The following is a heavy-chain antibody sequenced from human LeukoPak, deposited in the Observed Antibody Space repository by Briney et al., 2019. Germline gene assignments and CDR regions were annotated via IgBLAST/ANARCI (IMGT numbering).Heavy chain of an antibody. Sequence: GGSLRLSCAASGFTFSSYSMHWVRQAPGKGLEWVAAISYDGSNKYYADSVKGRFTISRDNSKNTLYLQMNSLRAEDTAVYYCAKVDYYDSSGYGLDYWGQGTLVTVSS. D-gene: IGHD3-22*01. CDR1: GFTFSSYS. CDR2: ISYDGSNK. CDR3: AKVDYYDSSGYGLDY. J-gene: IGHJ4*02. V-gene: IGHV3-30*18.